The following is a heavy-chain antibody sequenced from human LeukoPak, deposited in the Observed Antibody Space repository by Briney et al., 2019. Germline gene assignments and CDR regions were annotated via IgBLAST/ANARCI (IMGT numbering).Heavy chain of an antibody. CDR1: GFTFSSYA. Sequence: GGSLRLSCAASGFTFSSYAMSWVRQAPGKGLEWVSAISGSGGSTYYADSVKGRFTISRDNSKNTLYLQMNSLRAEGTAVYYCARDRYCSSTSCRKIHWFDPWGQGTLVTVSS. V-gene: IGHV3-23*01. J-gene: IGHJ5*02. CDR3: ARDRYCSSTSCRKIHWFDP. CDR2: ISGSGGST. D-gene: IGHD2-2*01.